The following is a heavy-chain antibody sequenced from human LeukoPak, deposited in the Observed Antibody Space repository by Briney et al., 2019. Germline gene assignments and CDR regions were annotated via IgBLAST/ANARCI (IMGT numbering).Heavy chain of an antibody. CDR3: ASRIFCGGDCYGAFDI. Sequence: PGGSLSLSCAVSGFTFSDYYMSWIRQAPGKGLEWVSYISSSCSTIYFADSVKGRFTISRDNAKNSLYLQMNSLRAEDTAFYYCASRIFCGGDCYGAFDIWGQGTMVTVSS. V-gene: IGHV3-11*04. CDR2: ISSSCSTI. D-gene: IGHD2-21*01. J-gene: IGHJ3*02. CDR1: GFTFSDYY.